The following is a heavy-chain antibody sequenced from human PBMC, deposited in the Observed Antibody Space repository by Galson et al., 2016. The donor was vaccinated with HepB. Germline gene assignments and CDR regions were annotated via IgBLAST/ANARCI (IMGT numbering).Heavy chain of an antibody. J-gene: IGHJ6*02. V-gene: IGHV1-69*13. CDR2: IIPFFGTA. CDR3: ARGPQLRYSYDSRPISYYFAMDV. CDR1: GGSFSSYP. D-gene: IGHD3-22*01. Sequence: SVKVSCKASGGSFSSYPISWVRQAPGQGLEWTGGIIPFFGTANYAQNFQGRVTITADESTTTAFMELSSLRSEDTAVYYCARGPQLRYSYDSRPISYYFAMDVWGQGTTVTVSS.